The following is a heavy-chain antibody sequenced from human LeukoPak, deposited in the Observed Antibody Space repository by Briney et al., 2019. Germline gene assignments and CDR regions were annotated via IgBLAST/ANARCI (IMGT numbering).Heavy chain of an antibody. Sequence: GSSVKVSCKSSVYTFTFYYMHWVRQAPGQGLEWMGWINPNSGGTNYAQKFQGRVTMTRDTSISTAYMELSRLRSDDTAVYYCAVELISSWYDYWGQGTLVTVSS. CDR2: INPNSGGT. D-gene: IGHD6-13*01. CDR3: AVELISSWYDY. CDR1: VYTFTFYY. V-gene: IGHV1-2*02. J-gene: IGHJ4*02.